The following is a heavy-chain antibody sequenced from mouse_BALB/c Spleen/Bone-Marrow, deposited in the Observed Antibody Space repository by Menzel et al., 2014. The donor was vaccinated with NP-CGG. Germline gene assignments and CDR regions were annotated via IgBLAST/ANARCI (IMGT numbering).Heavy chain of an antibody. J-gene: IGHJ3*01. V-gene: IGHV1S81*02. CDR3: ARYAGEFVY. CDR2: INPSTGRN. Sequence: VQLRQSGAELVKPGASVKLSCKASGYTFTSYWMHWVRQRPGQGLEWIGEINPSTGRNSYNEKFKSKATVTVDKSSTTAYMQLSSLTSEDSAVYYCARYAGEFVYWGQGTLVTVSA. D-gene: IGHD6-5*01. CDR1: GYTFTSYW.